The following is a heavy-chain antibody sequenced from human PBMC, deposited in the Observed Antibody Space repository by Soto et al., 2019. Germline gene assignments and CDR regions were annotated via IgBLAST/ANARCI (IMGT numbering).Heavy chain of an antibody. CDR3: ASAAPFNYGGNSGFDV. J-gene: IGHJ4*02. CDR2: TYYRSKWYN. CDR1: GDSVSSNSAA. D-gene: IGHD4-17*01. V-gene: IGHV6-1*01. Sequence: PSQTLSLTCAISGDSVSSNSAAWNWIRQSPSRGLEWLGRTYYRSKWYNDYAVSVKSRITINPDTSKNQFSLQLNSVTPEDTAVYYCASAAPFNYGGNSGFDVWGQGTLVTVSS.